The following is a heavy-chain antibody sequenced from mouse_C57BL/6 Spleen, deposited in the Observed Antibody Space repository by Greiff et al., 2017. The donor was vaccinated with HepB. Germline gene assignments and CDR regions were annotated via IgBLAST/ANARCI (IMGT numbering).Heavy chain of an antibody. CDR1: GFTFSDYY. J-gene: IGHJ2*01. CDR2: INYDGSST. D-gene: IGHD1-1*01. Sequence: EVNLVESEGGLVQPGGSMKLSCTASGFTFSDYYMAWVRQVPEKGLEWVANINYDGSSTYYPDTLKSRFTISRDNAKNILYLQMSSLKSEDTATYYCARKSSVVSYFDYWGQGTTLTVSS. V-gene: IGHV5-16*01. CDR3: ARKSSVVSYFDY.